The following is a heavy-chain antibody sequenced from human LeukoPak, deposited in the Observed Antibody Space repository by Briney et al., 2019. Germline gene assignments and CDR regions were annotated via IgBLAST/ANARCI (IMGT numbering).Heavy chain of an antibody. CDR1: GFTFSDHY. CDR3: GRIRGSYLHWYFDL. J-gene: IGHJ2*01. V-gene: IGHV3-72*01. Sequence: GGSLRLSCAASGFTFSDHYMDWVRQAPGKGLEWVGRVRNKANSYITMYAASVKGRFTISRNDSEDSLYLQMNSLKTEDTAVYYCGRIRGSYLHWYFDLWAVAPWSLSPQ. D-gene: IGHD1-26*01. CDR2: VRNKANSYIT.